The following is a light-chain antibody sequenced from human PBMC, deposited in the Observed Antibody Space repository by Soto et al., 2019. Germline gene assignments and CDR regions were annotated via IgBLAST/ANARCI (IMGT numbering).Light chain of an antibody. CDR3: QQYNSYSPLT. V-gene: IGKV1-5*03. J-gene: IGKJ4*01. CDR1: QSISSW. CDR2: KAS. Sequence: DIQMTQSPSTLSASVGDRVTITCRASQSISSWLAWYQQKPGKAPKLLIYKASSLESGVPSRFIGSGSGTPLTRTISSLQPDDFATYYCQQYNSYSPLTFGGGTKVEIK.